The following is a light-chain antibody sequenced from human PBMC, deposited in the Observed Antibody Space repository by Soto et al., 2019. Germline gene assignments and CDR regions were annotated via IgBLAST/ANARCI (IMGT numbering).Light chain of an antibody. Sequence: DMVLTQPPATLSLFPGERTTLSSRASQTIDSYLAWYQQKPGKPPRLLIYDASSWATGVPSRVSGSGSGTEFTLTISSLQSDDFGVYYCQQYTSRRTFGQGTKVDI. CDR1: QTIDSY. CDR3: QQYTSRRT. CDR2: DAS. J-gene: IGKJ1*01. V-gene: IGKV3-15*01.